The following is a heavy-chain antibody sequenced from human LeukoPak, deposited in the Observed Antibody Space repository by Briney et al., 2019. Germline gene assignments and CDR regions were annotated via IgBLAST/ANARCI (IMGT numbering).Heavy chain of an antibody. CDR3: ARDLSSGSYYNWFDP. Sequence: ASVKVSCKASGYTLTSYYMHWVRQAPGQGLEWMGIVNPSGGSTSYAQKFQGRVTMTRDTSTSTVYMELSSLRSEDTAVYYCARDLSSGSYYNWFDPWGQGTLVTVSS. CDR1: GYTLTSYY. J-gene: IGHJ5*02. CDR2: VNPSGGST. D-gene: IGHD1-26*01. V-gene: IGHV1-46*01.